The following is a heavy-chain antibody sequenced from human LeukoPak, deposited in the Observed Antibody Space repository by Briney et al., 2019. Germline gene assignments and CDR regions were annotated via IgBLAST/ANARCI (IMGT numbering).Heavy chain of an antibody. CDR2: IYYSGST. D-gene: IGHD3-10*01. Sequence: SETLSLTCTVSGGSISSSSYYWGWIRQPPRKGLEWIGSIYYSGSTYYNPSLKSRVTISVDTSKNQFSLKLSSVTAADTAVYYCARDFRYGSGSYYNPPGFDPWGQGTLVTVSS. CDR3: ARDFRYGSGSYYNPPGFDP. V-gene: IGHV4-39*02. J-gene: IGHJ5*02. CDR1: GGSISSSSYY.